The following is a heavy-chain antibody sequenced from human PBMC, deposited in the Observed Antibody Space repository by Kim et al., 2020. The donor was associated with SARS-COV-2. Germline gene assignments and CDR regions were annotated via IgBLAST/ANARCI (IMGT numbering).Heavy chain of an antibody. V-gene: IGHV3-15*01. D-gene: IGHD3-22*01. CDR3: VYYYDSSGSTGDY. Sequence: YAAPLKGRFTISRDESKNKLYLQMNSLKTEDTAVYYCVYYYDSSGSTGDYWGQGTLVTVSS. J-gene: IGHJ4*02.